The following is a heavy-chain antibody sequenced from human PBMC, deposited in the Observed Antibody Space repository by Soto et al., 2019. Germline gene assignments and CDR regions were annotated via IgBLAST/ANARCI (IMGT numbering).Heavy chain of an antibody. D-gene: IGHD4-17*01. CDR3: AKDSGSGDYGDYTVDD. CDR1: GFTFSSYA. Sequence: PGGSLRLSCAASGFTFSSYAMSWVRQAPGKGLEWVSAISGSGGSTYYADSVKGRFTISRDNSKNTLYLQMNSLRAEDTAVYYCAKDSGSGDYGDYTVDDWGQGTLVTVSS. J-gene: IGHJ4*02. V-gene: IGHV3-23*01. CDR2: ISGSGGST.